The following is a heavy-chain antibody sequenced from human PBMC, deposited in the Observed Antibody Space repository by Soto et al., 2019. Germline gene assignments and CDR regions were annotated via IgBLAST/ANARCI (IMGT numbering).Heavy chain of an antibody. V-gene: IGHV3-30*18. CDR2: ISYDGSNK. D-gene: IGHD3-22*01. CDR3: AKGERPGYYDSSGDYFHYYYGMDV. J-gene: IGHJ6*02. Sequence: QVQLVESGGGVVQPGRSLRLSCAASGFTFSSYGMHWVRQAPGKGLEWVAVISYDGSNKYYADSVKGRFTISRDNSKNTLYLQMNSLRAEDTAVYYCAKGERPGYYDSSGDYFHYYYGMDVWGQGTTVTVSS. CDR1: GFTFSSYG.